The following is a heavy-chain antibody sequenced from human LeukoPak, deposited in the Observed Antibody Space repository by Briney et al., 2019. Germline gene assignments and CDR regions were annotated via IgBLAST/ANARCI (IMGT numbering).Heavy chain of an antibody. J-gene: IGHJ4*02. Sequence: ASVKVSCKASGYTFTSYAMHWVRQAPGQRLEWKGWINAGNGNTKYSQKFQGRVTITRDTSASTAYMELSSLRSEDTAVYCCARDRSGYDRIPSYWGQGTLVTVSS. D-gene: IGHD5-12*01. CDR2: INAGNGNT. CDR1: GYTFTSYA. CDR3: ARDRSGYDRIPSY. V-gene: IGHV1-3*01.